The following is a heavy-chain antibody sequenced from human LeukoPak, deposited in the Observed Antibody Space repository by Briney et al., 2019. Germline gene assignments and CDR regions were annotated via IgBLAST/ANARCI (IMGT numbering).Heavy chain of an antibody. CDR2: IIPIFATA. CDR3: ARDRPGRYCSTTSCFTASPFAP. Sequence: SVKVSCKASRGTFTNYAISWVRQAPGQGLEWMGGIIPIFATANYAQKFQGRVTITADESTSTAYIELSSLRSEDTAVYYCARDRPGRYCSTTSCFTASPFAPWGQGTLVTVSS. V-gene: IGHV1-69*13. D-gene: IGHD2-2*02. J-gene: IGHJ5*02. CDR1: RGTFTNYA.